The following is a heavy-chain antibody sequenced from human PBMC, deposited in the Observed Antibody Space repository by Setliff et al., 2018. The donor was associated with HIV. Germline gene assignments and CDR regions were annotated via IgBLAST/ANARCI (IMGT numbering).Heavy chain of an antibody. Sequence: PSETLSLTCTVSGGSISSSSYYWGWIRQPPGKGLEWIGSIYYGGSTIYNASLKSRVSMSIDTLNKQFSLELTSMTASDTATYYCARHSGSYYFDHWGQGMQVTVSS. CDR2: IYYGGST. CDR3: ARHSGSYYFDH. J-gene: IGHJ4*02. V-gene: IGHV4-39*01. CDR1: GGSISSSSYY. D-gene: IGHD1-26*01.